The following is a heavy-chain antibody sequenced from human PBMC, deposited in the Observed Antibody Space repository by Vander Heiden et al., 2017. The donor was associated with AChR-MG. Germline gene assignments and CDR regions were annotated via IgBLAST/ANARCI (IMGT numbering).Heavy chain of an antibody. CDR3: ARGIPDAFDI. CDR2: TYYRSKWYN. CDR1: GDSCSSNSVA. D-gene: IGHD2-2*02. J-gene: IGHJ3*02. Sequence: QVQVHQSGPGLVRPSQTLSLTCAIFGDSCSSNSVAWNWIRHSPSRGVEWLGRTYYRSKWYNDYAVFVKSRITINSDTSKNQFSLQLSSVTPEDTAIYYCARGIPDAFDIWGQGTTVTVSS. V-gene: IGHV6-1*01.